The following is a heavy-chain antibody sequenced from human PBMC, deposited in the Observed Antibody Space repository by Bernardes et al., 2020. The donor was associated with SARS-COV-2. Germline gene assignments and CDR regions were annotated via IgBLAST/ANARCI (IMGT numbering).Heavy chain of an antibody. Sequence: ASVKVSCKASGYTFTSYGISWVRQAPGQGLEWMGWISAYNGNTNYAQKLQGRVTMTTDTSTSTAYMELRSLRSDDTAVYYCARNDLGDFWSAYSSDYWGQGTLVTVSS. CDR3: ARNDLGDFWSAYSSDY. CDR1: GYTFTSYG. D-gene: IGHD3-3*01. J-gene: IGHJ4*02. V-gene: IGHV1-18*01. CDR2: ISAYNGNT.